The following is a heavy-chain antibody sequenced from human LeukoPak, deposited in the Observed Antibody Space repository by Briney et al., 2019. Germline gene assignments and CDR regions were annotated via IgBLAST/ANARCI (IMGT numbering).Heavy chain of an antibody. CDR3: ARGTGEGYTYGRYYFDY. J-gene: IGHJ4*02. CDR1: GYTFTGYY. V-gene: IGHV1-2*02. D-gene: IGHD5-18*01. CDR2: INPNSGGT. Sequence: HAASVKVSCKASGYTFTGYYMHWVRQAPGQGLEWMGWINPNSGGTNYAQKFQGRVTMTRDTSISTAYMELSRLRSDDTAVYYCARGTGEGYTYGRYYFDYWGQGTLVTVSS.